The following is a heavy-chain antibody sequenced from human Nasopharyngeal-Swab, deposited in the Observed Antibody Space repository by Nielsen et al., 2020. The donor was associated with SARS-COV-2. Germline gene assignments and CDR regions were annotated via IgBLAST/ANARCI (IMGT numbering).Heavy chain of an antibody. J-gene: IGHJ2*01. CDR2: ISGSGGST. CDR3: AKEGSRTTVITIYWYFDL. D-gene: IGHD2/OR15-2a*01. Sequence: ESLKISCAASGFTFSSYAMSWVRQAPGKGLEWVSAISGSGGSTYYADSVKGRFTISRDNSKNTLYLQMNSLRAEDTAVYYCAKEGSRTTVITIYWYFDLWGRGTLVTVSS. V-gene: IGHV3-23*01. CDR1: GFTFSSYA.